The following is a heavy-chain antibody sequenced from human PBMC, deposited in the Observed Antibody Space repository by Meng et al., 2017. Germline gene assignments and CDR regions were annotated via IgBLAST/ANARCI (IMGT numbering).Heavy chain of an antibody. V-gene: IGHV4-59*12. CDR2: IYYSGST. CDR1: GGSFSGYY. D-gene: IGHD6-13*01. J-gene: IGHJ4*02. CDR3: ARDLEQQLVPGAFDY. Sequence: SQTLSLTCAVYGGSFSGYYWSWIRQPPGKGLEWIGYIYYSGSTNYNPSLKSRVTISVDTSKNQFSLKLSSVTAADTAVYYCARDLEQQLVPGAFDYWGQGTLVTVSS.